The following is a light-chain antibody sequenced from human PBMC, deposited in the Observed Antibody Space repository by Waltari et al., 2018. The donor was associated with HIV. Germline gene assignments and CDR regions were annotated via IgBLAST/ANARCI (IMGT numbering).Light chain of an antibody. V-gene: IGLV4-60*02. CDR3: ETWDSSTWV. J-gene: IGLJ3*02. CDR2: LEGGGGY. CDR1: SGHSRNI. Sequence: QPVLTQSSSASASLGSSVKLTCTLTSGHSRNIIAWHPQQPGKAPRYLMKLEGGGGYNKGSGVPDRFSGSSSGADRYLTISTLQFEDEADYYCETWDSSTWVFGGGTKVTVL.